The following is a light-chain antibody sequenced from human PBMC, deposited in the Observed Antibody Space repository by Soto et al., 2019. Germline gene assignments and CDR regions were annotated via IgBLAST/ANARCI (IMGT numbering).Light chain of an antibody. J-gene: IGLJ7*01. Sequence: QSVLTQPPSASGTPGQRVTISCSGSSSNIGNFYVYWYQQLPGTAPKLLIYKNNQRTLGVPDRLYGYKSGTSASLAISGLRAEDEADYYCAAWDDSLSGPGVFGGGTQLTVL. CDR2: KNN. CDR1: SSNIGNFY. V-gene: IGLV1-47*01. CDR3: AAWDDSLSGPGV.